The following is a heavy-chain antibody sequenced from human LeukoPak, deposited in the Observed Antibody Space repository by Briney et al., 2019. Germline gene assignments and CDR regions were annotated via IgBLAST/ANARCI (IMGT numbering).Heavy chain of an antibody. J-gene: IGHJ3*02. V-gene: IGHV4-39*01. Sequence: KPSETLSLTCTVSGGSISISRYYWGWIRQPPGKGLEWIGSAYHTGRTYYNPSLESRVTISIDTSKNQFSLNLSSVTAADTALYYCARSFAPGAFDIWGQGTVVTVSS. CDR3: ARSFAPGAFDI. CDR1: GGSISISRYY. CDR2: AYHTGRT.